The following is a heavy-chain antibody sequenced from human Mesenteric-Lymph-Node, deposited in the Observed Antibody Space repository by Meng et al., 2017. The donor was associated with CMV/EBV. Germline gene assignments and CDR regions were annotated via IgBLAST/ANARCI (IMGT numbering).Heavy chain of an antibody. CDR2: INSDGSST. CDR3: AKDPGYSSSYYYYYIMDV. D-gene: IGHD6-19*01. V-gene: IGHV3-74*01. Sequence: GGSLRLSCAASGFTFRSYWMHWVRQAPGKGLVWVSRINSDGSSTTYADSVKGRFTISRDNSKNTLDLQMNSLRAEDTALYYCAKDPGYSSSYYYYYIMDVWGQGTTVTVSS. J-gene: IGHJ6*02. CDR1: GFTFRSYW.